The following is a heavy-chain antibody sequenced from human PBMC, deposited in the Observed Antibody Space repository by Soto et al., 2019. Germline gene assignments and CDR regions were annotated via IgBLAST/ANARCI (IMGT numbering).Heavy chain of an antibody. Sequence: GGSLRLSCAASGFTFSSYSMNWVRQAPGKGLEWVSSISSSSSYIYYSDSVKGRFTISRDNANDSLYLHMNSLRAEDTAVYYWARGPPVAGYYFDYWGLATLVTVSS. CDR3: ARGPPVAGYYFDY. J-gene: IGHJ4*02. CDR1: GFTFSSYS. V-gene: IGHV3-21*01. D-gene: IGHD2-21*01. CDR2: ISSSSSYI.